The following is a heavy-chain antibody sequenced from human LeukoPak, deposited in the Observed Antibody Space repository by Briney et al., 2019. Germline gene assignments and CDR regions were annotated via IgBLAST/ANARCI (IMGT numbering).Heavy chain of an antibody. D-gene: IGHD3-16*02. J-gene: IGHJ2*01. CDR1: GFTVSSNY. CDR2: SYSGGSS. CDR3: AREEHYRRYFAL. Sequence: QCGGSLRLSCAASGFTVSSNYMSWVRQAPGKGLEWVSVSYSGGSSYYADSVKGRFTISRDNSKNTLYLQMNTLRAEDTAVYFCAREEHYRRYFALWGRGTLVTVSS. V-gene: IGHV3-53*01.